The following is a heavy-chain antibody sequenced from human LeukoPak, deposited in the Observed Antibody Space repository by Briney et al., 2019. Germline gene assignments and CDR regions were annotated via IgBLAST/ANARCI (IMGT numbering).Heavy chain of an antibody. V-gene: IGHV4-59*01. CDR1: GGSISNYY. CDR2: LYYSGDT. CDR3: ASSHPLGSNNDYYTPFDY. Sequence: SETLSLTCTVSGGSISNYYWSWIRQPPGKGLEWIGYLYYSGDTNYNPSLKSRVTISVDTSKNQFSLNLSSVTAADTAVYYCASSHPLGSNNDYYTPFDYWGQGTRVTVSS. J-gene: IGHJ4*02. D-gene: IGHD3-3*01.